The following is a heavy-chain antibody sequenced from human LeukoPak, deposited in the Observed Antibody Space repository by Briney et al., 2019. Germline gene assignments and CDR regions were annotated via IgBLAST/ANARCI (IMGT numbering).Heavy chain of an antibody. CDR1: GGTFSSYA. V-gene: IGHV1-69*04. Sequence: SVKVSCKASGGTFSSYAISWVRQAPGQGLEWMGRIIPILGIANYAQKFQGRVTITADKSTSTAYMELSSLRSEDTAVYYCAREGIYSVDNSARYYFDSWAREPWSPSPQ. J-gene: IGHJ4*02. D-gene: IGHD2-15*01. CDR3: AREGIYSVDNSARYYFDS. CDR2: IIPILGIA.